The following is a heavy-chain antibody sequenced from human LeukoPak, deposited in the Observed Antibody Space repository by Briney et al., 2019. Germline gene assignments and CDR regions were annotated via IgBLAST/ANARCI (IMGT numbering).Heavy chain of an antibody. CDR2: IYYSGST. V-gene: IGHV4-59*08. D-gene: IGHD3-10*01. CDR3: ASRTDYFGSGLDN. CDR1: GGSISSYY. J-gene: IGHJ4*02. Sequence: PSETLSLTCTVSGGSISSYYWSWIRQPPGKGLEWIGYIYYSGSTNYNPSLKSRVTISVDTSKIQFSLKLSSVTAADTAVYYCASRTDYFGSGLDNWGQGTLVTVSS.